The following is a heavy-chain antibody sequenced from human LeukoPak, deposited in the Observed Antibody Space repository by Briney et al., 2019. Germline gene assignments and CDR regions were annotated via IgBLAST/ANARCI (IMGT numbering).Heavy chain of an antibody. CDR2: IYYTGGT. Sequence: SETLSLTCTVSGGSIGSDYWTWTRQPPGKGLEYIGYIYYTGGTNYNPSLKSRVTISVDTSKNQFSLKLSSVTAADTAVYYCARGGGSWHFDFWGQGTLVTVSS. V-gene: IGHV4-59*12. J-gene: IGHJ4*02. D-gene: IGHD2-15*01. CDR3: ARGGGSWHFDF. CDR1: GGSIGSDY.